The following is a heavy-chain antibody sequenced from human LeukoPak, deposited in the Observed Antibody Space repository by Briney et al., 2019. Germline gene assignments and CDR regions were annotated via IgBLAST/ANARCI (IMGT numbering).Heavy chain of an antibody. Sequence: GASVKVSCKASGYTFTGYYMHWVRQAPGQGLEWMGWINPNSGGTNYAQKFQGRVTMTRDTSISTAYMELSRLRSDDTAVYCCARVSIAARPYFDYWGQGTLVTVSS. V-gene: IGHV1-2*02. CDR3: ARVSIAARPYFDY. CDR1: GYTFTGYY. J-gene: IGHJ4*02. D-gene: IGHD6-6*01. CDR2: INPNSGGT.